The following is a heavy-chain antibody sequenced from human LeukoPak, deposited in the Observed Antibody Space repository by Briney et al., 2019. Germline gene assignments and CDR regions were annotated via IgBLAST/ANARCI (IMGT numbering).Heavy chain of an antibody. D-gene: IGHD2-15*01. CDR1: GGSISSGDYY. V-gene: IGHV4-30-4*01. CDR3: ARADYSIIFFDY. J-gene: IGHJ4*02. CDR2: IYYSGST. Sequence: PSQTLSLTCTVSGGSISSGDYYWSWIRQPPGKGLEWIGYIYYSGSTYYNPSLKSRVTISVDTSKNQFSLKLSSVTAADTAVYYCARADYSIIFFDYWGQGTLVTVSS.